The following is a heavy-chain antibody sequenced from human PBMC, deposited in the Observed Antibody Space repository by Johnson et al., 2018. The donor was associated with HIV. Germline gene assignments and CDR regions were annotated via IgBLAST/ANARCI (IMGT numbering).Heavy chain of an antibody. CDR1: GSTFDDYA. CDR3: AKDILFECSSPGGGAFDI. Sequence: VQLVESGGGLAQPGRSLRLSCAASGSTFDDYAMHWVRQAPGTGLECVSVIRWNRGSIGHADSVKRRFTISRDIAKNSLYLQMNSLRAEDTALYYCAKDILFECSSPGGGAFDIWGQGTMVTVSS. D-gene: IGHD6-6*01. V-gene: IGHV3-9*01. CDR2: IRWNRGSI. J-gene: IGHJ3*02.